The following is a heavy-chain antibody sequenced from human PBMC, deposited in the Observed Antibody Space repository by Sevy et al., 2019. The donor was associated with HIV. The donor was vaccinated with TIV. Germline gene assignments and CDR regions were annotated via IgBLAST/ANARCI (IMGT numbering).Heavy chain of an antibody. J-gene: IGHJ4*02. CDR1: GFTFSSYS. V-gene: IGHV3-21*01. Sequence: GGSLRLSCAASGFTFSSYSMNWVRQAPGKGLEWVSSISSSSSYIYYADSVKGRFTISRDNAKNSLYLQMNSLRAEDTAVYYCARDQDSGGVVIGYYFDYWGQGTLVTVSS. D-gene: IGHD3-3*01. CDR3: ARDQDSGGVVIGYYFDY. CDR2: ISSSSSYI.